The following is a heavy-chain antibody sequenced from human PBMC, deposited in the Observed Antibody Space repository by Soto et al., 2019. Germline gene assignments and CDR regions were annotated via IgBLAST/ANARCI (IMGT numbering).Heavy chain of an antibody. D-gene: IGHD3-16*01. Sequence: EVQLLESGGGLVQPGGSLRLSCAASGFTFSSYAMSWVRQAPGKGLEWVSAISGSGGSTYYADSVKGRFTISRDNSKNEQDLQMNSLRANDPGVEYCAKSGGSQRRIGGEDYWGQGTLVTVSS. CDR3: AKSGGSQRRIGGEDY. CDR1: GFTFSSYA. V-gene: IGHV3-23*01. J-gene: IGHJ4*02. CDR2: ISGSGGST.